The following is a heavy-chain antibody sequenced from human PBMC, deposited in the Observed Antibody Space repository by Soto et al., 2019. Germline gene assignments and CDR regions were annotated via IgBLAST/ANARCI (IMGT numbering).Heavy chain of an antibody. D-gene: IGHD4-17*01. CDR1: GGSINGCY. V-gene: IGHV4-59*01. CDR2: IYYSGST. CDR3: TRVGGYYGDYPNFDY. Sequence: SETLSLTCTVSGGSINGCYWSWIRQPPGKGLQWIGNIYYSGSTNYNPSLKSRVTISVVSSKNQVSLKLSSVTAADTAVYYCTRVGGYYGDYPNFDYWGQGTLVTVSS. J-gene: IGHJ4*02.